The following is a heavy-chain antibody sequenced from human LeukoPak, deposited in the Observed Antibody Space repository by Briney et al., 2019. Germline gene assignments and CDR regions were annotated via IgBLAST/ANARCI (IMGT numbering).Heavy chain of an antibody. V-gene: IGHV3-21*01. CDR1: GFTFSSYT. Sequence: GSLRLSCAASGFTFSSYTMNWVRQAPGKGLEWVSSITSSSSYTYYADSVKGRCTISRDNAKNSLYLQMNSLRAEDTAVYYCARVWGQLVDFWGQGTLLTVSS. J-gene: IGHJ4*02. CDR3: ARVWGQLVDF. D-gene: IGHD6-13*01. CDR2: ITSSSSYT.